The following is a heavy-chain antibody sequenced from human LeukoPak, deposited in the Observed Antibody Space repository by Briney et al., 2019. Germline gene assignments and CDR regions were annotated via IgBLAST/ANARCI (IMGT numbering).Heavy chain of an antibody. D-gene: IGHD2-2*02. CDR1: GGSISSGSYY. CDR3: AKGESYCGSTSCYTIHDY. CDR2: IYTSGST. V-gene: IGHV4-61*02. Sequence: SQTLSLTCTVSGGSISSGSYYWSWIRQPAGKGLEWIGRIYTSGSTNYNPSLKSRVTISVDTSKNQFSLKLSSVTAADTAVYYCAKGESYCGSTSCYTIHDYWGQGTLVTVSS. J-gene: IGHJ4*02.